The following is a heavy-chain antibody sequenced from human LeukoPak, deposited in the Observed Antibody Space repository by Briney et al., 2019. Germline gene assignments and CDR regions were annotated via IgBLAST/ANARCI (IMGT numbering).Heavy chain of an antibody. Sequence: ASVKVSCKASGYTFIAYHMHWVRQAPGQGLEWMGIINPSGGSTSYAQKFQGRVTMTRDTSTSTVYMELSSLRSEDTAVYYCARAPGDFWSGYYGSEIEYWGQGTLVTVSS. CDR1: GYTFIAYH. CDR2: INPSGGST. D-gene: IGHD3-3*01. J-gene: IGHJ4*02. V-gene: IGHV1-46*01. CDR3: ARAPGDFWSGYYGSEIEY.